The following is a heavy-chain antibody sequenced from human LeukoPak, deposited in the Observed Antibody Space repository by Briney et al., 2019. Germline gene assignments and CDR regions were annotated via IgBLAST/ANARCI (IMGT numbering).Heavy chain of an antibody. CDR3: ARLYLGY. J-gene: IGHJ4*02. D-gene: IGHD3-16*02. CDR1: GDSISSNEW. Sequence: SETLSLTCSVSGDSISSNEWWSWVRQPPGKGLEWIGEINHSGSTNYNPSLKSRVTISVDTSKNQFSLKLSSVTAADTAVYYCARLYLGYWGQGTLVTVSS. CDR2: INHSGST. V-gene: IGHV4-4*02.